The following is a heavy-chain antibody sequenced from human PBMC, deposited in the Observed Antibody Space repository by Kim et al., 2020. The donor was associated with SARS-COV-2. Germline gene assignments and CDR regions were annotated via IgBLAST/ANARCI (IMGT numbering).Heavy chain of an antibody. CDR1: GYTFTSYD. V-gene: IGHV1-8*01. CDR3: ARVLGDRYYYYYGMDV. CDR2: MNPNSGNK. Sequence: ASVKVSCKASGYTFTSYDINWVRQTTGQGLEWMGWMNPNSGNKGYAQKFQGRVTMTRNTSISTAYMELSSLRSEDTAVYYCARVLGDRYYYYYGMDVWGQGTTVTVSS. J-gene: IGHJ6*02. D-gene: IGHD3-16*01.